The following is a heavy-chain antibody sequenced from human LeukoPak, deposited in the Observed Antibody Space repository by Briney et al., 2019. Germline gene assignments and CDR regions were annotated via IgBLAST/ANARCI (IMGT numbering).Heavy chain of an antibody. Sequence: PGWYLRLSCAASGFIFSNYAMHWVRKAPCKGLEWVAVISYDGSNKYYADSVKGRFTISRDNSMNTLFLQMKSLRTEDTAVYYCARDLDSSSWYILWFDPWGQGTLVTVSS. CDR2: ISYDGSNK. V-gene: IGHV3-30-3*01. J-gene: IGHJ5*02. CDR1: GFIFSNYA. D-gene: IGHD6-13*01. CDR3: ARDLDSSSWYILWFDP.